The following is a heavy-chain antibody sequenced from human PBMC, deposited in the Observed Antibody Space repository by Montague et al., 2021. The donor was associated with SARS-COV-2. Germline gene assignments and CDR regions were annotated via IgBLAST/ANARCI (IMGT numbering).Heavy chain of an antibody. CDR3: ARGPVDDNCSGGSCYSRYYYGMDV. Sequence: SETLSLTCAVYGGSFSGYYWSWIRQPPGKGLEWIGEINHSGSTNYNPSLKSRVTISVDTSKNQFSLKLSSVTAADTAVYHCARGPVDDNCSGGSCYSRYYYGMDVWGQGTTVTVSS. V-gene: IGHV4-34*01. CDR2: INHSGST. CDR1: GGSFSGYY. D-gene: IGHD2-15*01. J-gene: IGHJ6*02.